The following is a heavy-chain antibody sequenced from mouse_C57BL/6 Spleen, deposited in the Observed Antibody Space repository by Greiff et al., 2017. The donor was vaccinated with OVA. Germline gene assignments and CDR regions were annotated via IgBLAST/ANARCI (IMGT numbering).Heavy chain of an antibody. CDR1: GYTFTSYW. D-gene: IGHD2-5*01. Sequence: QVQLQQPGAELVKPGASVKLSCKASGYTFTSYWMHWVKQRPGQGLEWIGMIHPNSGSTNYNEKFKSKATLTVDKSSITAYMQLSSLTSEDSAVYYCARDSNYPFFAYWGQGTLVTVSA. V-gene: IGHV1-64*01. CDR3: ARDSNYPFFAY. CDR2: IHPNSGST. J-gene: IGHJ3*01.